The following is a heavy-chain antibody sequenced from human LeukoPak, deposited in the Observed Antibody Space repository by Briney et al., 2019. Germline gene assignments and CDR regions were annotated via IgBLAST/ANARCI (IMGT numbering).Heavy chain of an antibody. CDR3: ARGVYQPTYCSSTSCYYYYYGMDV. Sequence: GALRLSCAASGFTFSSYAMHWVRQAPGKGLEWVAVISYDGSNKYYADSVKGRFTISRDNSKNTLYLQMNSLRAEDTAVYYCARGVYQPTYCSSTSCYYYYYGMDVWGQGTTVTVSS. D-gene: IGHD2-2*01. CDR2: ISYDGSNK. J-gene: IGHJ6*02. CDR1: GFTFSSYA. V-gene: IGHV3-30-3*01.